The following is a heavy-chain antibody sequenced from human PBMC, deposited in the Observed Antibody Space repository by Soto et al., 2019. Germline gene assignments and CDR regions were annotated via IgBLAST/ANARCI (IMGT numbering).Heavy chain of an antibody. V-gene: IGHV3-23*01. J-gene: IGHJ4*02. D-gene: IGHD3-10*01. CDR1: GFTFSSYA. Sequence: EVQLLESGGGLVQPGGSLRLSCAASGFTFSSYAMSWVRQAPGKGLEWVSAISGSGGSTYYADSVKGRFTISRDNSKNTLYLHMDSLRAEDTAVYYCAKGLRGVIMVDPFDYWGQGTLVTVSS. CDR3: AKGLRGVIMVDPFDY. CDR2: ISGSGGST.